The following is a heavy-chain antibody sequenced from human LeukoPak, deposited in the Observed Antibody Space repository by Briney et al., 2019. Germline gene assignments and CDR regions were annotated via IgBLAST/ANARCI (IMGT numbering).Heavy chain of an antibody. J-gene: IGHJ4*02. CDR1: GFTVSSNY. CDR2: IYSGGST. Sequence: GGPLRLSXAASGFTVSSNYMSWVRQAPGKGLEWVSVIYSGGSTYYADSVKGRFTISRDNSKNTLYLQMNSLRAEDTAVYYCARGSFYSSGFLWDYWGQGTLVTVSS. CDR3: ARGSFYSSGFLWDY. D-gene: IGHD6-19*01. V-gene: IGHV3-53*01.